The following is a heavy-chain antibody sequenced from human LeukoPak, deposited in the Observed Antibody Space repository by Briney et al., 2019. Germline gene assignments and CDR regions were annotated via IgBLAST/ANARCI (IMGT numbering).Heavy chain of an antibody. Sequence: PGGSLRLSCVASGFTFRDFSMSWVRQAPGKGLEWVSVISNGGDHTYYADSVKGRLTISRDNSKNTLYLQMNSLRAEDTAVYYCATESAWSLGNWGQGTLVTVSS. J-gene: IGHJ4*02. D-gene: IGHD3-16*01. CDR2: ISNGGDHT. CDR1: GFTFRDFS. CDR3: ATESAWSLGN. V-gene: IGHV3-23*01.